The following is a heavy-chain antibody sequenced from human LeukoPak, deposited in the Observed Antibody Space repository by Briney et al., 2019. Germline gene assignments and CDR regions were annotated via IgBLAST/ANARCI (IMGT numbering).Heavy chain of an antibody. V-gene: IGHV4-34*01. CDR3: ARGGRGNSNNWFDP. Sequence: PSETLSLTCAVYGGSFSGYYWSWIRQPPGKGLEWIGEINHSGSTNYNPSLKSRVTISVDTSKNQFSLKLSSVTAADTAVYYCARGGRGNSNNWFDPWGQGTLVTVSS. D-gene: IGHD4-23*01. CDR1: GGSFSGYY. CDR2: INHSGST. J-gene: IGHJ5*02.